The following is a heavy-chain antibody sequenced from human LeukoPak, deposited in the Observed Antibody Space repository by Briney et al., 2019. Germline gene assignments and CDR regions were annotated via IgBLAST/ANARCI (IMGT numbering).Heavy chain of an antibody. CDR1: GYTFTGYY. V-gene: IGHV1-2*02. D-gene: IGHD3-16*01. Sequence: ASVKGSCKASGYTFTGYYIHWVRQAPGQGLEWMGWINPNSGGPNYAQKFQGRVTMTRDTSIITAYMEMSRLRSDDTAVYYCARDVSAGGTNWFDPWGQGTPVSLHS. CDR3: ARDVSAGGTNWFDP. CDR2: INPNSGGP. J-gene: IGHJ5*02.